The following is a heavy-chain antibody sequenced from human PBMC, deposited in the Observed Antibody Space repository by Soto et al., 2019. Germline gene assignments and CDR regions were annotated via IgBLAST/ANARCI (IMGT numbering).Heavy chain of an antibody. CDR2: ISSSTNTI. V-gene: IGHV3-11*01. CDR1: GFTFSDYY. Sequence: GGSLRLSCAASGFTFSDYYMSWIRQAPGKGLEWVSYISSSTNTIYYADSVKGRFTISRDNAKDSLYLQMTSLRAEDTAVYYCARSSSWYSVDYRGQGTLVTVSS. J-gene: IGHJ4*02. CDR3: ARSSSWYSVDY. D-gene: IGHD6-13*01.